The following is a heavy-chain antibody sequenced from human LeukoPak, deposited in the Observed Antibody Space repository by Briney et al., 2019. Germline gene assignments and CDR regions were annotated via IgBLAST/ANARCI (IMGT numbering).Heavy chain of an antibody. V-gene: IGHV3-7*01. J-gene: IGHJ1*01. CDR3: ASLYCSSTSCDSAEYFQH. CDR1: GFTFSSYW. CDR2: IKQDGSEK. D-gene: IGHD2-2*02. Sequence: GGSLRLSCAASGFTFSSYWMSWVRQAPGKGLEWVANIKQDGSEKYYVDFVKGRFTISIDNAKNSLYLQVNSLRAEDTAVYYCASLYCSSTSCDSAEYFQHWGQGTLVTVSS.